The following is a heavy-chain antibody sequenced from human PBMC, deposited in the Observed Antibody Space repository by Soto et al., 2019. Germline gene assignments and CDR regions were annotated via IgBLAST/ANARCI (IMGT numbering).Heavy chain of an antibody. D-gene: IGHD3-3*01. CDR3: ARDDAYIRFLECYS. Sequence: QVQLVQSGAEVKKPGASVKVSCKASGYTFTSYYMHWVRQAPGQGLEWMGIINPSGGSTSYAQKFQVIVTMTRDTSSSTVYIDLSSKRSTETAVSYCARDDAYIRFLECYSWGQGTLVTFSS. J-gene: IGHJ4*02. CDR1: GYTFTSYY. CDR2: INPSGGST. V-gene: IGHV1-46*01.